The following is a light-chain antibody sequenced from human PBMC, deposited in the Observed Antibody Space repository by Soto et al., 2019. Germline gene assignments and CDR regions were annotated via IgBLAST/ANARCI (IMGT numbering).Light chain of an antibody. CDR1: SXDVGHYNY. CDR3: SSYTRNSTYV. Sequence: QSVLTQPASVSGSPGQSITISCTGTSXDVGHYNYVSWYQQYPGKAPKLMIYEVNNRPSGVSNRFSGSKSGNTASLTISGLQPEDEADYYCSSYTRNSTYVLGTGTKVTVL. CDR2: EVN. J-gene: IGLJ1*01. V-gene: IGLV2-14*01.